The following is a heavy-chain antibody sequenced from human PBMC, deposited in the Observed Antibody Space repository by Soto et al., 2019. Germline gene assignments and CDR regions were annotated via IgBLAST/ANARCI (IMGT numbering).Heavy chain of an antibody. J-gene: IGHJ4*02. V-gene: IGHV3-23*01. CDR1: GLTFSSYA. CDR3: AKGEVPATMRSPLDY. CDR2: ISGSGGTT. Sequence: EVQLLESGGGLVQPGRSLRLSCAASGLTFSSYAMTWVRQAPGKGLEWVSTISGSGGTTYYADSVKGRFTISRDNSKNTLYLQMNSLRAEDSALYYCAKGEVPATMRSPLDYWGQGTLVTASS. D-gene: IGHD2-2*01.